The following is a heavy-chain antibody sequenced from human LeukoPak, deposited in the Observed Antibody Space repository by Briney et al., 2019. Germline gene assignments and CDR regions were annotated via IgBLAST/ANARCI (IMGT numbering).Heavy chain of an antibody. CDR3: ARTPDYDFWSGRRDWFDP. CDR1: GFTFSSYA. V-gene: IGHV3-23*01. J-gene: IGHJ5*02. CDR2: ISGSGGST. D-gene: IGHD3-3*01. Sequence: GGSLRLSCAASGFTFSSYAMSWVRQAPGKGLEWVSAISGSGGSTYYADSVKGRFTISRDNSKNTLYLQMNSLRAEDTAVYYCARTPDYDFWSGRRDWFDPWGQGTLVTVSS.